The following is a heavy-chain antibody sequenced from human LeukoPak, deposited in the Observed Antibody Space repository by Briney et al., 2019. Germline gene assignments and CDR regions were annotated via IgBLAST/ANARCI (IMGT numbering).Heavy chain of an antibody. CDR3: AKIPRRCSSTSCYLDY. J-gene: IGHJ4*02. V-gene: IGHV3-23*01. Sequence: PGGSLRLSCAASGFTFSSYAMSWVRQAPGEGLEWVSAISGSGGSTYYADSVKGRFTISRDNSKNTLYLQMNSLRAEDTAVYYGAKIPRRCSSTSCYLDYWGQGTLVTVSS. D-gene: IGHD2-2*01. CDR2: ISGSGGST. CDR1: GFTFSSYA.